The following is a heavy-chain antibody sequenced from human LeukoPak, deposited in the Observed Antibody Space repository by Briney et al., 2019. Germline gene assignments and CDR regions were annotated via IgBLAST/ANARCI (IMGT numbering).Heavy chain of an antibody. J-gene: IGHJ4*02. D-gene: IGHD3-22*01. V-gene: IGHV4-34*01. CDR2: INHSGST. CDR3: ARAGDYYDSSGYYYVDY. Sequence: SETLSLTCAVYGGSFSGYYWSWIRQPPGKGLEWIGEINHSGSTNYNPSLKSRVTISVDTSKNQFSLKLSSVTAADTAVYYCARAGDYYDSSGYYYVDYWGQGTLVTVSS. CDR1: GGSFSGYY.